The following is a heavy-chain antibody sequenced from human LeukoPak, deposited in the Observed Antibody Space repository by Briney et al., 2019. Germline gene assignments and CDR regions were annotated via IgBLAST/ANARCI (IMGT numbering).Heavy chain of an antibody. D-gene: IGHD3-3*01. CDR3: ASQLNYDFWSGYYLYYFDY. J-gene: IGHJ4*02. CDR1: GFTFSPYW. CDR2: IKEDGSEK. Sequence: GGSLRLSCVASGFTFSPYWMTWVRQAPGKGLEWVGNIKEDGSEKYYVDSVKGRFTISRDNAKNSLYLQMNSLRAEDTAVYYCASQLNYDFWSGYYLYYFDYWGQGTLVTVSS. V-gene: IGHV3-7*01.